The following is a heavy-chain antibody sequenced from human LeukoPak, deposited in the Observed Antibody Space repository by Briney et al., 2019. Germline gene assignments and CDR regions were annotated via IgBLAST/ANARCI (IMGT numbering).Heavy chain of an antibody. V-gene: IGHV3-74*01. CDR1: GFTFSSYW. Sequence: GSLRLSCAASGFTFSSYWMHWVRQAPGKGLVWVSRINSDGSNTNYADSVKGRFTISRDNAKNMLYLQMNSLRAEDTAVYYCARGKFYFDYWGQGTLVTVSS. J-gene: IGHJ4*02. CDR3: ARGKFYFDY. D-gene: IGHD4-23*01. CDR2: INSDGSNT.